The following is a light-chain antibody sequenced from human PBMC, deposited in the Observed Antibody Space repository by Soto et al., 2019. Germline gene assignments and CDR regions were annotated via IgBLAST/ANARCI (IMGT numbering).Light chain of an antibody. V-gene: IGKV3-11*01. J-gene: IGKJ5*01. CDR2: DAS. Sequence: EIVLTQSTATLSLSPGERATLSCRASQSVSSYLAWYQQKPGQAPRLLIYDASNRATCIPARFSGSGSGTDFTLTISSLETEDFAVYYCQQRSNWSITFGQGTRLEI. CDR3: QQRSNWSIT. CDR1: QSVSSY.